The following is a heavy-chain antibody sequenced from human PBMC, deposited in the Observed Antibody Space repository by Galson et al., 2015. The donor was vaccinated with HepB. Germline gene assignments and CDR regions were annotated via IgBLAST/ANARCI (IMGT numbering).Heavy chain of an antibody. CDR1: GYTFTSYY. D-gene: IGHD3-22*01. CDR3: ARESPTSSSYDSSGPDY. CDR2: INPSGGST. Sequence: SVKVSCKASGYTFTSYYMHWVRQAPGRGLEWMGIINPSGGSTSYAQKFQGRVTMTRDTSTSTVYMELSSLRSEDTAVYYCARESPTSSSYDSSGPDYWGQGTLVTVSS. V-gene: IGHV1-46*01. J-gene: IGHJ4*02.